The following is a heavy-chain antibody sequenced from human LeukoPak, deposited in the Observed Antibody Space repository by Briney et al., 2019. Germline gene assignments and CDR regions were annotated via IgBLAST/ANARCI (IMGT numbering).Heavy chain of an antibody. J-gene: IGHJ4*02. Sequence: GGSLGLSCAASGFTFTDYAMSWVRQAPGKGLEWVSAISASGVGTYYADSVKGRFTISRDNSKNTLYLQMNSLRAEDTALYYCAKDGRGGYSYGSYFDYWGQGILVTVSS. CDR3: AKDGRGGYSYGSYFDY. CDR1: GFTFTDYA. D-gene: IGHD5-18*01. V-gene: IGHV3-23*01. CDR2: ISASGVGT.